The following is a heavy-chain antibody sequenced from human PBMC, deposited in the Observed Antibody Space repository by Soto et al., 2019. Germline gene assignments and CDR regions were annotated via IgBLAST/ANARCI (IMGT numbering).Heavy chain of an antibody. D-gene: IGHD3-22*01. J-gene: IGHJ5*02. CDR2: IIPIFGTA. Sequence: QVQLVQSGAEVKKPGSSVKVSCKASGGTFSSYAISWVRQAPGQGLEWMGGIIPIFGTANYAQKFQGRVTITADESTSTAYMEVSRLRSEDTAVYYCARDFATGGGGYYPGWFDPWGQGTLVTVSS. CDR3: ARDFATGGGGYYPGWFDP. CDR1: GGTFSSYA. V-gene: IGHV1-69*01.